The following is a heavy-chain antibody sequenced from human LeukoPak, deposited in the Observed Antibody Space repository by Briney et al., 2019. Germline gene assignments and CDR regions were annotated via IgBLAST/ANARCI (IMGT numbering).Heavy chain of an antibody. CDR3: ARDVGEEDYSNFDY. J-gene: IGHJ4*02. CDR2: ISAYNGDT. Sequence: ASVKVSCKASGYTFTSYGINWVRQAPGQGLEWMGWISAYNGDTNYAQKLQGRVTMTTDTSTSTAYMELRSLRSDDTAVYYCARDVGEEDYSNFDYWGQGTLVTVSS. D-gene: IGHD4-11*01. V-gene: IGHV1-18*01. CDR1: GYTFTSYG.